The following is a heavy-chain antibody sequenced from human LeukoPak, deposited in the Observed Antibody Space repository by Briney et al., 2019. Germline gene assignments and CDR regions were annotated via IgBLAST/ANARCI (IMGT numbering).Heavy chain of an antibody. CDR3: ARFYSGYDWYSWFDP. D-gene: IGHD5-12*01. J-gene: IGHJ5*02. V-gene: IGHV4-59*12. CDR1: GGSIRSYY. CDR2: IYYSGST. Sequence: SETLSLTCTVSGGSIRSYYWSWIRQPPGKGLEWIGYIYYSGSTNYNPSLKSRVTISVDTSKNQFSLKLSSVTAADTAVYYCARFYSGYDWYSWFDPWGQGTLVTVSS.